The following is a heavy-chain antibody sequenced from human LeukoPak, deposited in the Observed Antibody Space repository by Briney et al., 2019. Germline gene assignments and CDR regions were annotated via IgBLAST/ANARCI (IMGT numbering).Heavy chain of an antibody. J-gene: IGHJ3*02. CDR3: ARVMVRGVIYLWGAFDI. V-gene: IGHV4-61*05. D-gene: IGHD3-10*01. CDR2: IYYSGST. CDR1: GYSISSGYY. Sequence: SETLSLTCTVSGYSISSGYYWGWIRQPPGKGLEWIGYIYYSGSTNYNPSLKSRVTISVDTSKNQFSLKLSSVTAADTAVYYCARVMVRGVIYLWGAFDIWGQGTMVTVSS.